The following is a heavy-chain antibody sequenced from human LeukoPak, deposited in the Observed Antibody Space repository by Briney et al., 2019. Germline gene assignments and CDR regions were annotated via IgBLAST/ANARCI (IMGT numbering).Heavy chain of an antibody. CDR2: IKQDGSEK. J-gene: IGHJ4*02. D-gene: IGHD1-26*01. V-gene: IGHV3-7*01. CDR3: ARDRGSYCSDY. Sequence: GGSLRLSCAASGFTFRNYWMSWVRQAPGKGLEWVANIKQDGSEKYYVDSVKGRFTISRDNAKNSLYLQMNSLRAEDTAVYYCARDRGSYCSDYWGQGTLVTVSS. CDR1: GFTFRNYW.